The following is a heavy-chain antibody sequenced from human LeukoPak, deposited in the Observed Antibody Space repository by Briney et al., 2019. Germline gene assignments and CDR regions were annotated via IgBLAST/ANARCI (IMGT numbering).Heavy chain of an antibody. CDR2: IIPIFGTA. D-gene: IGHD6-19*01. CDR1: GGTFSSYA. CDR3: ARDLHSSGWSLFDP. V-gene: IGHV1-69*06. J-gene: IGHJ5*02. Sequence: SVKVSCKASGGTFSSYAISWVRQAPGQGLEWMGGIIPIFGTANYAQKFQGRVTITADKSTSTAYMELSSLRSEDTAVYYCARDLHSSGWSLFDPWGQGTLVTVSS.